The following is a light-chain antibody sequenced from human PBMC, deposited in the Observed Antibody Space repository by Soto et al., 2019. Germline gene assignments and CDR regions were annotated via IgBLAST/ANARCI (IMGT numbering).Light chain of an antibody. J-gene: IGKJ3*01. CDR2: DAS. CDR1: QSVNSY. V-gene: IGKV3-11*01. Sequence: EIVLTQSPATLSLSPGERGTLSCRASQSVNSYLAWYQQKPGQAPRLLIYDASNRATGIPARFSGSGSGTDFTLTISSLEPEDFAVYYCQQRHNWPFTFGPGTKVDIK. CDR3: QQRHNWPFT.